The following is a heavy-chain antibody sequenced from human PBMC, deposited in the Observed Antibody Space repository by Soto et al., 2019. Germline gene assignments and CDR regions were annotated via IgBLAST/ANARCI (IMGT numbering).Heavy chain of an antibody. V-gene: IGHV3-23*01. CDR3: VRKYPGSRPFDY. D-gene: IGHD2-2*01. J-gene: IGHJ4*01. Sequence: GGSLRLSCGASGFTFNSYGMNWVRHSPGTGLAWVSAIGPDGNKSYAKSVKSRFTISRDNSRTTLYLQMNSLRVEDTALYYWVRKYPGSRPFDYWGQGTLVTVSS. CDR1: GFTFNSYG. CDR2: IGPDGNK.